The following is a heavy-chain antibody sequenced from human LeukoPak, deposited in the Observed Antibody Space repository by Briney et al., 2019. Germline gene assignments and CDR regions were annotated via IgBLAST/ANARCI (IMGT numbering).Heavy chain of an antibody. J-gene: IGHJ6*02. CDR2: INPSGGST. CDR1: GYTFTSYY. CDR3: ARDPLGYSGYDNYYYGMDV. V-gene: IGHV1-46*01. D-gene: IGHD5-12*01. Sequence: ASVKVSCKASGYTFTSYYMHWVRQAPGQGLEWMGIINPSGGSTSYAQKFQGRVTMTRDTSTSTVYMELSSLRSEDTAVYYCARDPLGYSGYDNYYYGMDVWGQGTTVTVSS.